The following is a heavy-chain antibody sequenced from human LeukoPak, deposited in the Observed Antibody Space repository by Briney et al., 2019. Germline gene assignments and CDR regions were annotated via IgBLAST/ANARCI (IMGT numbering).Heavy chain of an antibody. CDR2: ISSSSYI. V-gene: IGHV3-21*01. Sequence: GGSLRLSCAASGFIFSSYSMNWVRQAPGKGLEWVSAISSSSYIYYADSVKGRFTISRDNAKNSLYLQMNSLRAEDTAVYYCTADSPDYQEAVPGYWGQGTLVTVSS. CDR1: GFIFSSYS. CDR3: TADSPDYQEAVPGY. J-gene: IGHJ4*02. D-gene: IGHD4-11*01.